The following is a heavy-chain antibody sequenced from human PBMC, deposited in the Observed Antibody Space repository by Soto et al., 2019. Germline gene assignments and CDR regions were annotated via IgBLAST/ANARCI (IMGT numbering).Heavy chain of an antibody. D-gene: IGHD2-21*01. CDR1: GGSISSYY. Sequence: QVQLQESGPGLVKPSETLSLTCTVSGGSISSYYWSWIRQPPGKGLEWIGYIYYSGSTNYSPSLKSRVTISVDTSRNQFSLKLSSVTAADTAVYYCARGLWWGGYWGQGTLVTVSS. V-gene: IGHV4-59*01. CDR2: IYYSGST. J-gene: IGHJ4*02. CDR3: ARGLWWGGY.